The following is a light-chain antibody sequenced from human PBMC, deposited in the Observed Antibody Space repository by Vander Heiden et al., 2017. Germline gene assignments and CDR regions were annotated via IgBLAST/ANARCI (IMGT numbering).Light chain of an antibody. CDR2: GKN. J-gene: IGLJ3*02. CDR1: SLRSYY. V-gene: IGLV3-19*01. Sequence: SELTQDPAVTVALGQTVRITCQGDSLRSYYASWYQQKPGQAPVLVIYGKNNRPSGIPDRFSGSSSGNTASLTITGAQAEDEADYYCNTRDSSGNHLGVFGGGTKLTVL. CDR3: NTRDSSGNHLGV.